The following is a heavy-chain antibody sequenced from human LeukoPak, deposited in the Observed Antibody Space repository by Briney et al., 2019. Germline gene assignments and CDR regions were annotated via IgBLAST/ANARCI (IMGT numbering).Heavy chain of an antibody. J-gene: IGHJ4*02. CDR3: ARDPWGIASSRLFDY. V-gene: IGHV3-20*04. CDR1: GFTFDDYG. CDR2: INLNGGST. Sequence: GSLRLSCAASGFTFDDYGMSWVRQAPGKGLEWVSGINLNGGSTGYADSVKGRFTISRDNAKNSLYLQMNSLRAEDAALYYCARDPWGIASSRLFDYWGQGTLVTVSS. D-gene: IGHD6-13*01.